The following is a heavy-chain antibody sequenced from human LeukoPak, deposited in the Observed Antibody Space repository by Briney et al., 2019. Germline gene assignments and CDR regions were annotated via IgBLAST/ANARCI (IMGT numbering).Heavy chain of an antibody. V-gene: IGHV6-1*01. J-gene: IGHJ3*01. CDR1: GDSVSSNSAA. Sequence: SQTLSLTCAVSGDSVSSNSAAWNWIRQSPSRGREWLGRAYYRSKWYNEYALSVRSRITINPDTSKNQLSLQLNSVTPEDTAVYYCARGQWGLYAAAFDLWGQGTMVTVSS. D-gene: IGHD6-19*01. CDR3: ARGQWGLYAAAFDL. CDR2: AYYRSKWYN.